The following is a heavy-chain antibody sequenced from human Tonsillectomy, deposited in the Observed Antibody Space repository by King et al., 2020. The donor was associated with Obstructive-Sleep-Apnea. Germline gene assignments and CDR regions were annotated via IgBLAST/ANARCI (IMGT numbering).Heavy chain of an antibody. Sequence: VQLQESGPGLVKPSETLSLTCTVSGGSISSYYWSWIRQPPGKGLEWIGYIYYSGSTNYNPSLKSRVTISVDTSKNQFSLKLSSVTAADTAVYYCARDGPNDGYNWSYFDYWGQGTLVTVSS. J-gene: IGHJ4*02. CDR1: GGSISSYY. D-gene: IGHD5-24*01. CDR2: IYYSGST. CDR3: ARDGPNDGYNWSYFDY. V-gene: IGHV4-59*01.